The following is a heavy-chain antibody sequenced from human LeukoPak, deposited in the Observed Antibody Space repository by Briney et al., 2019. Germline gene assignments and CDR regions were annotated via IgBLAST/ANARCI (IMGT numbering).Heavy chain of an antibody. V-gene: IGHV3-23*01. J-gene: IGHJ6*02. CDR1: GFAFKNYV. Sequence: PGGSLRLSCAASGFAFKNYVMSWVRRAPGKGLEWVSSISGSGGTTYYTDSVKGRFTISRDNSKNTLYLQMNSLRAEDTAIYYCAKDSTTSGSYYGMDVWGQGTTVTVSS. CDR3: AKDSTTSGSYYGMDV. CDR2: ISGSGGTT. D-gene: IGHD3-3*01.